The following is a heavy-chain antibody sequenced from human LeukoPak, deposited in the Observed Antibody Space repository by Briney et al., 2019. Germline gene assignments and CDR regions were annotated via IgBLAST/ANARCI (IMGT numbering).Heavy chain of an antibody. CDR2: IYSGGST. CDR3: AREGIAAAGASPYYYYYYMDV. Sequence: GGSLRLSCAASGFTVSSNYMSWVRQAPGKGLEWVSVIYSGGSTYYADSVKGRFTISRDTSKNTLYLQMNSLRAEDTAVYYCAREGIAAAGASPYYYYYYMDVWGKGTTVTVSS. CDR1: GFTVSSNY. V-gene: IGHV3-66*02. J-gene: IGHJ6*03. D-gene: IGHD6-13*01.